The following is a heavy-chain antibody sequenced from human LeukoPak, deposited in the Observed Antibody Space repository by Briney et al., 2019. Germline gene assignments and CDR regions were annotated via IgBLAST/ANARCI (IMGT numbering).Heavy chain of an antibody. Sequence: PGGSLRLSCAASGFTFSNYAIHWVRQAPGKGLEWVASIRFNGNFYADYVKGRFTISRDNSKSTVSLQMDTLRTEDTALYYCARENWDFDFWGQSTLVTVSS. CDR2: IRFNGN. CDR1: GFTFSNYA. J-gene: IGHJ4*02. V-gene: IGHV3-30*02. CDR3: ARENWDFDF. D-gene: IGHD7-27*01.